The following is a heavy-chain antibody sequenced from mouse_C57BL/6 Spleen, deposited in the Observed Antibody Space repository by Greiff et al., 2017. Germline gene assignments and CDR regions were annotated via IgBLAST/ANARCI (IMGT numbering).Heavy chain of an antibody. CDR3: ARENSSWFAC. CDR2: ISDGGSYT. CDR1: GFTFSSYA. J-gene: IGHJ3*01. Sequence: EVHLVESGGGLVKPGGSLKLSCAASGFTFSSYAMSWVRQTPEKRLEWVATISDGGSYTYYPDNVKGRFTISRDNAKNNLYLQMSHLKSEDTAMYYWARENSSWFACWGQGTLVTVSA. V-gene: IGHV5-4*01.